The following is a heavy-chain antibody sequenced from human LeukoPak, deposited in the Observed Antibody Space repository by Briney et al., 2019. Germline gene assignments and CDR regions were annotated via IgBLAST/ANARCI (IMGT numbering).Heavy chain of an antibody. CDR1: GFTFNTYA. J-gene: IGHJ4*02. CDR2: ISGGDVST. D-gene: IGHD6-13*01. CDR3: ATSTAAAGTD. Sequence: PGGSLRLSCAASGFTFNTYAMSWVRQAPGKGLEWVSSISGGDVSTSYADSVKGRFTISRDNAQNSLYLQMNSLRAEDTAIYYCATSTAAAGTDWGQGTLVTVSS. V-gene: IGHV3-23*01.